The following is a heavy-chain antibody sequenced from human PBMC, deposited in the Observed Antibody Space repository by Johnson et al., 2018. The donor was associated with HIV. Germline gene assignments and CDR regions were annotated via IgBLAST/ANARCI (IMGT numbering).Heavy chain of an antibody. CDR2: INWNGGST. CDR3: ARGCRDGYTCDAFDV. CDR1: GFSVSTNY. Sequence: VQLVESGGGLIQAGGSLRLSCAVSGFSVSTNYMNWVRQAPGTGLEWVSGINWNGGSTGYADSVKGRFTISRDNAKNSLYLQMNSLRAEDTAVYYCARGCRDGYTCDAFDVWGQGTMVTVSS. D-gene: IGHD5-24*01. J-gene: IGHJ3*01. V-gene: IGHV3-66*03.